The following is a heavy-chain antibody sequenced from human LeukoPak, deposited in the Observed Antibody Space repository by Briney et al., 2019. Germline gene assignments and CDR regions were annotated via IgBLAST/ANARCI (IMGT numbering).Heavy chain of an antibody. CDR2: IYYSGST. Sequence: PSETLSLTCTVSGGSISSGDYYWSWIRQPPEKGLEWIGYIYYSGSTYYNPSLKSRVTISVDTSKNQFSLKLSSVTAADTAVYYCARVPAAYYYFDYWDQGTLVTVSS. V-gene: IGHV4-30-4*01. CDR1: GGSISSGDYY. J-gene: IGHJ4*02. D-gene: IGHD2-15*01. CDR3: ARVPAAYYYFDY.